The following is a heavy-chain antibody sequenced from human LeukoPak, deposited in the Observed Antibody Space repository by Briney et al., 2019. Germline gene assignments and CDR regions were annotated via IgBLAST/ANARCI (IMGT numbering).Heavy chain of an antibody. CDR3: ERSHYGSGPFDY. V-gene: IGHV4-59*01. J-gene: IGHJ4*02. CDR1: GGSISSYY. Sequence: SETLSLTCTVSGGSISSYYWGWIRQPPGKGLEGMGYIYYSGSTNYNPYLKSRVTISVVTSKNQYSLKLSSVTAADTAVYYCERSHYGSGPFDYWGQGTLVTVS. CDR2: IYYSGST. D-gene: IGHD3-10*01.